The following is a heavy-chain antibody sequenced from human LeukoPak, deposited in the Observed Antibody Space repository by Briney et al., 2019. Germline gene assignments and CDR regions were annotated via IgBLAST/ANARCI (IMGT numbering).Heavy chain of an antibody. CDR2: IKQDGSEK. J-gene: IGHJ6*03. CDR1: GFTFSSYW. V-gene: IGHV3-7*01. CDR3: ARELIMTTVTINYYYYMDV. D-gene: IGHD4-17*01. Sequence: GGPLRLSRAASGFTFSSYWMSWVRQAPGKGLEWVANIKQDGSEKYYVDSVKGRFTISRDNAKNSLYLQMNSLRAEDTAVYYCARELIMTTVTINYYYYMDVWGKGTTVTVSS.